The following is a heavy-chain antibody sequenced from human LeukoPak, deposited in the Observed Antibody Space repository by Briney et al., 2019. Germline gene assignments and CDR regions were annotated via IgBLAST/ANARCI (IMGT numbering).Heavy chain of an antibody. CDR2: ISYDGSNK. D-gene: IGHD3-22*01. J-gene: IGHJ6*02. CDR1: GFTFSSYA. V-gene: IGHV3-30-3*01. Sequence: GGSLRLSCAASGFTFSSYAMSWVRQAPGKGLEWVAVISYDGSNKYYADSVKGRFTISRDNSKNTLYLQMNSLRAEDTAVYYCARGIYYDSSGYYSRGMDVWGQGTTVTVSS. CDR3: ARGIYYDSSGYYSRGMDV.